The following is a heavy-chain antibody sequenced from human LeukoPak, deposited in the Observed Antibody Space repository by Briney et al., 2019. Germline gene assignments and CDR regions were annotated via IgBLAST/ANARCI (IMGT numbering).Heavy chain of an antibody. D-gene: IGHD2-2*01. J-gene: IGHJ3*02. CDR3: AGRFCSSTSCYVNAFDI. CDR1: GFTFSSYA. V-gene: IGHV3-23*01. CDR2: ISGSGGST. Sequence: GGSLRLSCAASGFTFSSYAMSWVRQAPGKGLEWVSTISGSGGSTYYADSVKGRFTISRDNSKNTLYLQMNSLRADDTAVYYCAGRFCSSTSCYVNAFDIWGQGTMVTVSS.